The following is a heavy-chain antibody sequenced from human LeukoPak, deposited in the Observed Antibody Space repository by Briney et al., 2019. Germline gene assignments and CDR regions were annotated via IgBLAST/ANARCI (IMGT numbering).Heavy chain of an antibody. CDR1: GGSIRRSSYS. Sequence: PSETLSLTCTVSGGSIRRSSYSWGWIRQPPGKGLEWIGNIYYSGSTYYNPSLKSRVTISADTSKNQFSLKLSSVTAADTAIYYCARRCTSASCYFYWGQGTLVTVSS. CDR2: IYYSGST. CDR3: ARRCTSASCYFY. V-gene: IGHV4-39*01. D-gene: IGHD2-2*01. J-gene: IGHJ4*02.